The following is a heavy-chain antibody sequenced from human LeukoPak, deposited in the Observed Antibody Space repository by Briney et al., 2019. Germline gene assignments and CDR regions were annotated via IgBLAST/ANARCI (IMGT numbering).Heavy chain of an antibody. V-gene: IGHV5-51*01. CDR2: IFPDDSDT. CDR1: GYKVSAYS. J-gene: IGHJ3*01. Sequence: GESLQISCKGFGYKVSAYSIAWVRPRPGQGLEWMGSIFPDDSDTRYTLAFQGQVIISADKSVTTAYLQWSSLRASDTAMYYCARPNTTSYYDSRGYDAFDVWGQGTMVTVSS. CDR3: ARPNTTSYYDSRGYDAFDV. D-gene: IGHD3-22*01.